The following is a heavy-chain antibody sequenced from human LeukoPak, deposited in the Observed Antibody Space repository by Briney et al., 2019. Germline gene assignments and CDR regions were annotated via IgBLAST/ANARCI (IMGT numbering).Heavy chain of an antibody. Sequence: PGGSLRLSCAASGFTFSSYAMHWVRQAPGKGLEWVAVISYDGSNKYYADSVKGRFTISRDNPKNTLYLQMNSLRAEDTAVYYCARDSESAAAGSFDYWGQGTLVTVSS. CDR2: ISYDGSNK. CDR3: ARDSESAAAGSFDY. J-gene: IGHJ4*02. CDR1: GFTFSSYA. V-gene: IGHV3-30-3*01. D-gene: IGHD6-13*01.